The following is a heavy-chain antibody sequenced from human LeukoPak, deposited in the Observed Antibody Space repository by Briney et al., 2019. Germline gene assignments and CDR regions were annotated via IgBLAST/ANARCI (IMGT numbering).Heavy chain of an antibody. Sequence: GGSLRLSCAGSGFIFRNYAMSWVRQAPGMGLEWVSAISGSGDGTNYADSVKGRFTISRDNSKNTLYLQMNSLRAEDTAVYYCAKNGRDDHDKYFFDFWGQETQVTVSS. V-gene: IGHV3-23*01. J-gene: IGHJ4*02. D-gene: IGHD3-9*01. CDR1: GFIFRNYA. CDR3: AKNGRDDHDKYFFDF. CDR2: ISGSGDGT.